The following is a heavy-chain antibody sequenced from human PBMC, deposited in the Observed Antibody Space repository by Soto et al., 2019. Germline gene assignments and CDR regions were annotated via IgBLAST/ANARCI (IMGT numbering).Heavy chain of an antibody. CDR2: ISYSGTT. CDR3: ARHGRDYYDCRPFDY. Sequence: QLQLQESGPGLVKPSETLSLTCTVSGGSISSSSYYWGWIRQPPGKGLEWLGSISYSGTTYYNPSLKSRVPISVDRSKNQFSRKLSSVTAADTAVYYCARHGRDYYDCRPFDYWGQGTLVTVSS. J-gene: IGHJ4*02. V-gene: IGHV4-39*01. CDR1: GGSISSSSYY. D-gene: IGHD3-22*01.